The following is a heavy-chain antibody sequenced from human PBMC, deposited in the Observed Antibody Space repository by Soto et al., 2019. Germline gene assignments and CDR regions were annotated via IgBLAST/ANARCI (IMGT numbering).Heavy chain of an antibody. Sequence: QVQLVQSGAEVKKPGASVKVSCKASGYTFTSYDINWVRQATGQGLEWMGWMNPNSGNTGYAQKFQGRVTMTRNTSISTSYMELSSLRSEDTAVYYGAFYCSGGSCYFTYAFDIWGQGTMVTVSS. J-gene: IGHJ3*02. CDR1: GYTFTSYD. D-gene: IGHD2-15*01. V-gene: IGHV1-8*01. CDR3: AFYCSGGSCYFTYAFDI. CDR2: MNPNSGNT.